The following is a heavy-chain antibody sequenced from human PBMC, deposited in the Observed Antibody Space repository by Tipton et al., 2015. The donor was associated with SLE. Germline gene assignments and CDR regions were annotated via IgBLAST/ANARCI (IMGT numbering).Heavy chain of an antibody. CDR2: IYYSGST. CDR1: GGFISSHY. V-gene: IGHV4-59*11. J-gene: IGHJ6*03. D-gene: IGHD3-10*01. CDR3: ARVQGNYYYYMDV. Sequence: LRLSCTVSGGFISSHYWSWIRKPPGKGLEWIGYIYYSGSTNYNPSLKSRVTISVDTSKNQFSLKLSSVTAADTAVYYCARVQGNYYYYMDVWGEGTTVTVS.